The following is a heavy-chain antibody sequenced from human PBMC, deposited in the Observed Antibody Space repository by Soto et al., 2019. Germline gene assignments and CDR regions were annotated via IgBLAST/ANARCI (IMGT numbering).Heavy chain of an antibody. D-gene: IGHD2-8*01. J-gene: IGHJ4*02. CDR3: AREIVLMVYASPAFDY. CDR2: ISSSSSTI. CDR1: GFTFSSYS. V-gene: IGHV3-48*01. Sequence: GGSLRLSCAASGFTFSSYSMNWVRQAPGKGLEWVSYISSSSSTIYYADSVKGRFTISRDNAKNSLYLQMNSLRAEDTAVYYCAREIVLMVYASPAFDYWGQGTLVTVSS.